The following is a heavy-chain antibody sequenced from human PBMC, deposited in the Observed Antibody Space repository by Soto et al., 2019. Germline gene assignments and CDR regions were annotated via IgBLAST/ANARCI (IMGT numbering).Heavy chain of an antibody. CDR1: GYIFTSYD. J-gene: IGHJ6*04. V-gene: IGHV1-8*01. Sequence: ASVKVSCKASGYIFTSYDINWVRQATGQGLEWMGWMNPNSGNTGYAQKFQGRVTMTRNTSISTAYMELSSLRSEDRAVYYCARELARRGMDVWGKGTTVTVPS. CDR3: ARELARRGMDV. CDR2: MNPNSGNT.